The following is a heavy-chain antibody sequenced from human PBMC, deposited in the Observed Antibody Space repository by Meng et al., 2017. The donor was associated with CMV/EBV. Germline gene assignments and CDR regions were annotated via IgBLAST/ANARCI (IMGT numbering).Heavy chain of an antibody. CDR2: IRYDGSNK. Sequence: GGPLRLSCAASGFTFSSYGMHWVRQAPGKGLEWVAFIRYDGSNKYYADSVKGRFTISRDNSKNTLYLQMNSLRAEDTAVYYCAKDTNYYGSGSYDYWGQGTLVTVSS. CDR1: GFTFSSYG. D-gene: IGHD3-10*01. V-gene: IGHV3-30*02. J-gene: IGHJ4*02. CDR3: AKDTNYYGSGSYDY.